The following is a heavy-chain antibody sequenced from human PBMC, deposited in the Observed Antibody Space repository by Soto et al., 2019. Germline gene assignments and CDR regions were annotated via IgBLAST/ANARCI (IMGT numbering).Heavy chain of an antibody. CDR3: AKDESVTWIQLLGY. J-gene: IGHJ4*02. D-gene: IGHD5-18*01. CDR1: GFTFSSYA. Sequence: EVQLLESGGGLVQPGGSLRLSCAASGFTFSSYAMSWVRQAPGKGLEWVSAISGSGGSTYYADSVKGRFTISRDNSKNPLYLQMNSLRAEDTAVYYCAKDESVTWIQLLGYWGQGTLVTVSS. CDR2: ISGSGGST. V-gene: IGHV3-23*01.